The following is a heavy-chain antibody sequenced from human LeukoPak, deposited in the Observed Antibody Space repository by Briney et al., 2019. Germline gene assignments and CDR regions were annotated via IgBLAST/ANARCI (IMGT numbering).Heavy chain of an antibody. CDR2: ISPDSGRT. CDR3: ARDTMSSYLQYYFDY. D-gene: IGHD5-24*01. J-gene: IGHJ4*02. CDR1: GYTFTNYY. V-gene: IGHV1-2*02. Sequence: ASVKVSCKASGYTFTNYYMLWVRQAPGQWVEGIGWISPDSGRTGFAQKFQGRVTMTRDTSISTAYMELSRLGYDDTAVYYCARDTMSSYLQYYFDYWGQGTLVTVSS.